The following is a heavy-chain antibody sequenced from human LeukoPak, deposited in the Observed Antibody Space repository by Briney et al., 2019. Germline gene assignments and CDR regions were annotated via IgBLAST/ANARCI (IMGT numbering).Heavy chain of an antibody. CDR3: ARWPTGSTNWFDP. Sequence: GESLKISCKGSGYRFTSYWIGWVRQMPGKGLEWMGIIYPGDSGTRYSPSFQGQVTISADKSISTAYLQWSSLKASDTAMYYCARWPTGSTNWFDPWGQGTLVTVSS. CDR1: GYRFTSYW. D-gene: IGHD4-17*01. J-gene: IGHJ5*02. V-gene: IGHV5-51*01. CDR2: IYPGDSGT.